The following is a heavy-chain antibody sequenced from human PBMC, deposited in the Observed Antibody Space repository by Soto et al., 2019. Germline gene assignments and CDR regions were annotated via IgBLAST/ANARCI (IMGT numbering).Heavy chain of an antibody. D-gene: IGHD3-22*01. V-gene: IGHV1-2*04. CDR2: INPNSGGT. J-gene: IGHJ6*02. Sequence: ASVKVSCKASGYTFSGYYMHWVRQAPGQGLEWMGWINPNSGGTNYAQKFQGWVTMTRDTSISTAYMELSRLRSDDTAVYYCAREGGNHSDSSGYKGPLIYYYGMDVWGQGTKVAVYS. CDR1: GYTFSGYY. CDR3: AREGGNHSDSSGYKGPLIYYYGMDV.